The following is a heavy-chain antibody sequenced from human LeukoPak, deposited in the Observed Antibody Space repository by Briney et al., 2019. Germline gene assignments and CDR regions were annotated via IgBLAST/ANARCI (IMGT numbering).Heavy chain of an antibody. V-gene: IGHV3-48*03. D-gene: IGHD1-26*01. Sequence: GGSLRLSCVTSGFTFSSYEINWVRQAPGKGLEWSSYISSSGSTIYYADSVKGRFTISRDNAQNSLYLQMNSLGAEDTAVYYCARDHVGYSYYMDVWGRGTTVTVSS. CDR1: GFTFSSYE. CDR2: ISSSGSTI. J-gene: IGHJ6*03. CDR3: ARDHVGYSYYMDV.